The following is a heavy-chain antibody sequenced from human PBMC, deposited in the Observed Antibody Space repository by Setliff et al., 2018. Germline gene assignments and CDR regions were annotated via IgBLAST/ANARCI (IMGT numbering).Heavy chain of an antibody. D-gene: IGHD2-8*01. CDR1: GYTFTESI. V-gene: IGHV1-18*01. J-gene: IGHJ4*02. Sequence: ASVKVSCKASGYTFTESIVSWVRQAPGQGLEWLGWIGAYSGNTYTAQRFQGRVTMTTDTSTNMAYLELRGLRSDDTAVYYCLRLVRYCSRTSCQRTSGDEVWGQGTQVTVS. CDR2: IGAYSGNT. CDR3: LRLVRYCSRTSCQRTSGDEV.